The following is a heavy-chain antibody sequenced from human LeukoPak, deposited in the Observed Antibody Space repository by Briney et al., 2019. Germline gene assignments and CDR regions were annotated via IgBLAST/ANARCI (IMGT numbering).Heavy chain of an antibody. CDR1: GGSISSYY. CDR2: IYYSGST. J-gene: IGHJ3*02. V-gene: IGHV4-59*01. D-gene: IGHD6-19*01. Sequence: ASETLSLTCSVSGGSISSYYWSWIRQPPGKGLEWIGYIYYSGSTNYNPSLKSRVTISVDTSKNQFSLKLSSVTAADTAVYYCARDSSGWYAAIWGQGTMVTVSS. CDR3: ARDSSGWYAAI.